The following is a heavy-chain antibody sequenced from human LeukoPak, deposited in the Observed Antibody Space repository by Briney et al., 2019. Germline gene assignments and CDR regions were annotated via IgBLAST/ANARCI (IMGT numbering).Heavy chain of an antibody. CDR1: GGTFSSYA. D-gene: IGHD3-16*02. CDR3: ARGSTYDYIWGSYRYPFDY. J-gene: IGHJ4*02. V-gene: IGHV1-69*13. CDR2: IIPIFGTA. Sequence: ASVKVSCKASGGTFSSYAISWVRQAPGQGLEWMGGIIPIFGTANYAQKFQGRVTITADESTSTAYMELSSLRSEDTAVYYCARGSTYDYIWGSYRYPFDYWGQGTLVTVSS.